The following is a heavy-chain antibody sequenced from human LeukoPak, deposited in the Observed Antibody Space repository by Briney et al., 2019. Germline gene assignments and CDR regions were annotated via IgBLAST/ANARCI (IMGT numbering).Heavy chain of an antibody. D-gene: IGHD6-19*01. CDR2: IISDGSST. V-gene: IGHV3-74*01. J-gene: IGHJ4*02. CDR1: GFAFSNYW. Sequence: PGGSLRLSCAASGFAFSNYWMHWVRQTPGKGLVWVSRIISDGSSTSYADSVKGRFTISRDNAKNTLYLQMNSLRAEDTAVYYCARYLYSSGWYFDYWGQGTLVTVSS. CDR3: ARYLYSSGWYFDY.